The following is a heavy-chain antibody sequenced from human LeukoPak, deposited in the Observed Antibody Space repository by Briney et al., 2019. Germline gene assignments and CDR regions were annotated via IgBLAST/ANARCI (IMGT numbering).Heavy chain of an antibody. J-gene: IGHJ4*02. CDR3: ARGRDYYDSSVYYYGYFDY. D-gene: IGHD3-22*01. CDR2: IWYDGSNK. V-gene: IGHV3-33*01. CDR1: GFTFSSYG. Sequence: GRSLRLSCAASGFTFSSYGMHWVRQAPGKGLEWVAVIWYDGSNKYYADSVKGRFTISRDNSKNTLYLQMNSLRAEDTAVYYCARGRDYYDSSVYYYGYFDYWGQGTLVTVSS.